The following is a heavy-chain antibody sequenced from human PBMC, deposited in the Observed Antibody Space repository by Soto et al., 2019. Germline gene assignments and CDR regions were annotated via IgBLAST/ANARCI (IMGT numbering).Heavy chain of an antibody. CDR1: GYTFSSIG. Sequence: ASVKVSCKASGYTFSSIGISWVRQAPGQGLEWMGWISPYKGNTHYAQGLQGRVTMTTDTSTSTAYMELSSLRSEDTAVYYCARDQYTRTLGAFDIWGQGTMVTVSS. CDR2: ISPYKGNT. V-gene: IGHV1-18*01. CDR3: ARDQYTRTLGAFDI. D-gene: IGHD2-2*02. J-gene: IGHJ3*02.